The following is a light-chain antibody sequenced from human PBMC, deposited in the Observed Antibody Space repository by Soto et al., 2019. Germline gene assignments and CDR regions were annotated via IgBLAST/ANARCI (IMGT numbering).Light chain of an antibody. CDR3: QHYDSSLWT. CDR2: DAS. J-gene: IGKJ1*01. V-gene: IGKV3-20*01. Sequence: EIVLTQSPGTLSLSPGERATLSCRASHSVDTNYLAWYQQKAGQAPRLLIYDASSRATGIPDRFSGTGSGTDFTLTIHRLEPEDFAVYYCQHYDSSLWTFGQGTKVDIK. CDR1: HSVDTNY.